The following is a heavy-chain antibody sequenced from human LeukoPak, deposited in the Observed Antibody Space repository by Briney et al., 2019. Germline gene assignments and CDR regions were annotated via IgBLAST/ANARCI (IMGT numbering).Heavy chain of an antibody. V-gene: IGHV3-9*01. Sequence: GGSLRLSCAASGFNFDDYAMDWVRQAPGKGLEWVSGISWNSGSIGYADSVKGRFTISRDNAKNSLFLGMNNLRVEDTALYYCAKSGGVVVGVYFDYWGQGTLVTVSS. CDR2: ISWNSGSI. J-gene: IGHJ4*02. CDR1: GFNFDDYA. D-gene: IGHD2-15*01. CDR3: AKSGGVVVGVYFDY.